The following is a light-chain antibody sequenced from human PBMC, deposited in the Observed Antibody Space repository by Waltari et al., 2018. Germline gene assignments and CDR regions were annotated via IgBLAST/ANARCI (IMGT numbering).Light chain of an antibody. Sequence: NVLTQSPDTLSLSPGATATLSCRASQSVGDSDLAWYQQKPGQSPRLLIYADSNRASGISDRFSGSGSGRDFTLTISSLEPEDFAVYYCHQYGSAPLFGGGTKVEIK. CDR1: QSVGDSD. J-gene: IGKJ4*01. CDR2: ADS. CDR3: HQYGSAPL. V-gene: IGKV3-20*01.